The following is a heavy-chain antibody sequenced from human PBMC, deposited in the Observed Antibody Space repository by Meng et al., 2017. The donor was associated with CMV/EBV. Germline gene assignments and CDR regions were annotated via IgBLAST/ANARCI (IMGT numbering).Heavy chain of an antibody. CDR1: GFTFSSYS. Sequence: GESLKISCAASGFTFSSYSMNWVRQAPGKGLEWVSSISSSSSYIYYADSVKGRFTISRDNAKNSLYLQMNSLRAEATAVYYCARHVYRVGAFDIWGQGTMVTVSS. J-gene: IGHJ3*02. CDR2: ISSSSSYI. D-gene: IGHD2-2*02. V-gene: IGHV3-21*01. CDR3: ARHVYRVGAFDI.